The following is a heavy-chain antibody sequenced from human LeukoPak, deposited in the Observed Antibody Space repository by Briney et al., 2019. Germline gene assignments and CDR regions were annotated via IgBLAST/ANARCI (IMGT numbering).Heavy chain of an antibody. CDR2: VIPIFGTA. Sequence: GASVKVSCKGSGGTFSCYAFSWVRQAPGQGLEWVGVVIPIFGTANYAQKFQGRVTITADKSTSTAYMELSSLRSEDTAVYYCARGVEAAAGTISFDYWGQGTLVTVSS. D-gene: IGHD6-13*01. CDR1: GGTFSCYA. CDR3: ARGVEAAAGTISFDY. V-gene: IGHV1-69*06. J-gene: IGHJ4*02.